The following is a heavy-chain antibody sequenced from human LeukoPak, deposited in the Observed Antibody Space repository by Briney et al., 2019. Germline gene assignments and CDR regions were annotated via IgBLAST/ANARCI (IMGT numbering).Heavy chain of an antibody. V-gene: IGHV1-18*01. Sequence: ASVKVSCKASGYTFTSYGISWVRQAPGQGLEWMGWISAYNGNTNYAQKLQGRVTMTTDTSTSTAYMELRSMRSDDTAVYYCAREKGYYDSSGYYFAGDWFDPWGQGTLVIVSS. CDR3: AREKGYYDSSGYYFAGDWFDP. D-gene: IGHD3-22*01. J-gene: IGHJ5*02. CDR1: GYTFTSYG. CDR2: ISAYNGNT.